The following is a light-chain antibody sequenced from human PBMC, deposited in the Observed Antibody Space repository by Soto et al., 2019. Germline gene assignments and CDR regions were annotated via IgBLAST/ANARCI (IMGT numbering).Light chain of an antibody. CDR1: SSDVGGYNY. J-gene: IGLJ2*01. Sequence: QSALTQPASVSGSPGQSITISCTGTSSDVGGYNYVSWYQQHPGKAPQLMIYGVSNRPSGVSNRFSGSKSGNTASLTISGLQAEDEADYYCYSYAGNYDLVFGGGTQLTVL. CDR2: GVS. CDR3: YSYAGNYDLV. V-gene: IGLV2-14*01.